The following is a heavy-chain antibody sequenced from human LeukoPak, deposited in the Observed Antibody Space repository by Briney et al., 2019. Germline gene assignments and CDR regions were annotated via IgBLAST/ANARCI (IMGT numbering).Heavy chain of an antibody. CDR1: GFTFSSYG. Sequence: GGSLRLSCAASGFTFSSYGMHWVRQAPGKGLEWVAVISYDGSNKYYADSVKGRFTISRDNSKNTLYLQMNSLRAEDTAVYYCARSFYDILIGYYQYFDYWGQGTLVTVSS. V-gene: IGHV3-30*03. CDR3: ARSFYDILIGYYQYFDY. D-gene: IGHD3-9*01. J-gene: IGHJ4*02. CDR2: ISYDGSNK.